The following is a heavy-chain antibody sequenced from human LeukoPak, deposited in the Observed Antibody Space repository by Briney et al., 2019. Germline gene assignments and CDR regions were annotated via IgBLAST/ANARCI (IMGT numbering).Heavy chain of an antibody. J-gene: IGHJ4*02. CDR2: INPSGGYT. Sequence: ASVKVSCKASGYTFTSCYMHWVRQAPGQGLEWMGIINPSGGYTSYTQKFQGRVTMTRDTSTRTVYMELSSLGSEDTAVYYCARAYSSSSPDDYWGQGTLVTVSS. D-gene: IGHD6-6*01. CDR1: GYTFTSCY. CDR3: ARAYSSSSPDDY. V-gene: IGHV1-46*01.